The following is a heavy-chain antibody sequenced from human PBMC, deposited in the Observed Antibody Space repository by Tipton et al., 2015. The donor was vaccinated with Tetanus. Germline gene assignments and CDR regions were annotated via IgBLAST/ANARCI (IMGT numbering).Heavy chain of an antibody. CDR1: GDSVSSPTYF. CDR3: ARAEYSSGWFSTDRDYYYGMDV. J-gene: IGHJ6*02. V-gene: IGHV4-39*07. D-gene: IGHD6-19*01. Sequence: TLSLTCTVSGDSVSSPTYFWAWIRQAPGKGLDWIGCINNHGDTYYNPSLKSRVTISVDTSKNQFSLKLSSVTAADTAVYYCARAEYSSGWFSTDRDYYYGMDVWGQGTTVTVSS. CDR2: INNHGDT.